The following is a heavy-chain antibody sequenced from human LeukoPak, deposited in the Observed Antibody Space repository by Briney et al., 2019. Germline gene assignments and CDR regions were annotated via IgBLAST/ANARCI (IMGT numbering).Heavy chain of an antibody. J-gene: IGHJ4*02. V-gene: IGHV4-59*08. CDR2: VHNSGTT. D-gene: IGHD4-17*01. Sequence: PSETLSLTCTISCGSISTFYWSWIRQSPGKGLEWIGYVHNSGTTKYNPSLKSRITMSVDRSKNQFSLKLSSVAATDTAVYFCARQNYGDYLFDKWGLGTLVIVSS. CDR3: ARQNYGDYLFDK. CDR1: CGSISTFY.